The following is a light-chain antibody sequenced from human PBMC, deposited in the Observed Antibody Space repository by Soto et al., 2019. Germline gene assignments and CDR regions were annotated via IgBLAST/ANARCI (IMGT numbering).Light chain of an antibody. J-gene: IGLJ1*01. V-gene: IGLV2-14*01. CDR1: SSDVGGYDY. Sequence: QSALTQPASVSGSPGQSVTISCTGTSSDVGGYDYVSWYQQHPGTAPKLILYEVNNRPSGVSNRFSGSKSGNTASLIISGLQTEDEANYYCSAYITSNTLIFGTGTKVTVL. CDR2: EVN. CDR3: SAYITSNTLI.